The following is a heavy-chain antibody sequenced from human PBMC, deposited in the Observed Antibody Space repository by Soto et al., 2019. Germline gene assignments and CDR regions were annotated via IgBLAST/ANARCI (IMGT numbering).Heavy chain of an antibody. Sequence: PSETLSLTCTVSGGSISSGGYYWIWIRQHPGKGLEWIGYIYYSGSTYYNPSLKSRVTISVDTSKNQFSLKLSSVTAADTAVYYCASQALGYCSGGSCYEGHGLDYWGQGTLVTVSS. CDR2: IYYSGST. D-gene: IGHD2-15*01. CDR1: GGSISSGGYY. V-gene: IGHV4-31*03. CDR3: ASQALGYCSGGSCYEGHGLDY. J-gene: IGHJ4*02.